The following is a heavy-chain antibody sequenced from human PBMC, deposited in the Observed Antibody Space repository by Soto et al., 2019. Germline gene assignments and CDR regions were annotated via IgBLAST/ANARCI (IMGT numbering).Heavy chain of an antibody. V-gene: IGHV1-69*13. Sequence: GASVKVSCKASGGTFSSYAISWVRQAPGQGLEWMGGIIPIFGTANYAQKFQGRVTITADESTSTAYMELSSLRSEDTAVYYCARSLMVYAISTYYYGMDVWGQGTTVTVSS. CDR3: ARSLMVYAISTYYYGMDV. J-gene: IGHJ6*02. CDR2: IIPIFGTA. D-gene: IGHD2-8*01. CDR1: GGTFSSYA.